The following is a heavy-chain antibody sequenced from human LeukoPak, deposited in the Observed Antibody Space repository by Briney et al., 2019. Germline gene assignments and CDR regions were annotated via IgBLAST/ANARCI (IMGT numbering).Heavy chain of an antibody. D-gene: IGHD6-13*01. CDR1: GGSFSGYY. V-gene: IGHV4-34*01. CDR2: INHSGST. Sequence: SETLSLTCAVYGGSFSGYYWSWIRQPPGKGLEWIGEINHSGSTNYNPSLKSRVTISVDTSKNQFSLKLSSVTAADTAVYYCARLTAAAGVVYWGQGTLVTVSP. J-gene: IGHJ4*02. CDR3: ARLTAAAGVVY.